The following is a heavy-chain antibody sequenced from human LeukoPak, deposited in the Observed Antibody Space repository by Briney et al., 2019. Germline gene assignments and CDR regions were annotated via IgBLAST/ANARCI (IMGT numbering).Heavy chain of an antibody. J-gene: IGHJ4*02. Sequence: GGSLRLSCAGSGFIVSSNYMSWVRQAAGKGLEWVSVIYGSSRTYYADSVKGRFTISRDNSKNTVYLQMDSLRAEDTAVYYCASYSSGWYDYWGRGTLVTVSS. CDR1: GFIVSSNY. D-gene: IGHD6-19*01. CDR2: IYGSSRT. V-gene: IGHV3-66*01. CDR3: ASYSSGWYDY.